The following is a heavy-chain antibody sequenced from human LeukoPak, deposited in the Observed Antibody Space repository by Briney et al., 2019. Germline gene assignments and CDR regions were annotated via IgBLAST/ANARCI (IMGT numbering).Heavy chain of an antibody. D-gene: IGHD6-19*01. CDR3: ARLIGSGRSGGIDY. Sequence: PGGSLRLSCAASGFTFDDYGMSWVRQAPGKGLEWVSGINWNGGSTGYADSVKGRFTISRDNAKNSLYLQMNSLRAEDTALYYCARLIGSGRSGGIDYWGQGTLVTVSS. V-gene: IGHV3-20*04. CDR1: GFTFDDYG. CDR2: INWNGGST. J-gene: IGHJ4*02.